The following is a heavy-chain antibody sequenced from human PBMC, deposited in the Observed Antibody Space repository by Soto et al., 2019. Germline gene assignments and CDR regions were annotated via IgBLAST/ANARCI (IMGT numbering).Heavy chain of an antibody. D-gene: IGHD5-12*01. J-gene: IGHJ4*02. CDR2: INPNSGGT. V-gene: IGHV1-2*04. CDR3: AREARADLRRYSGYDFGY. CDR1: GYTFTGYY. Sequence: ASVKVSCKASGYTFTGYYMHWVRQAPGQGLERMGWINPNSGGTNYAQKFQGWVTMTRDTSISTAYMELSRLRSDGTAVYYCAREARADLRRYSGYDFGYWGQRSLVRVSS.